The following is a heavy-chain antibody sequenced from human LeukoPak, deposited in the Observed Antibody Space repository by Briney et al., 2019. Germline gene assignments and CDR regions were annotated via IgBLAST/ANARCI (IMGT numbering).Heavy chain of an antibody. J-gene: IGHJ4*02. D-gene: IGHD3-10*01. Sequence: PSETLSLTCTVSGGSISSSSYYWGWLRQPPGKGLEWIGTIYYSGSTYYNPSLKSRVTISVDTSKNQFSLKLSSVTAADTAIYYCVASIISPSNYWGLGTLVTVSS. CDR2: IYYSGST. CDR1: GGSISSSSYY. CDR3: VASIISPSNY. V-gene: IGHV4-39*07.